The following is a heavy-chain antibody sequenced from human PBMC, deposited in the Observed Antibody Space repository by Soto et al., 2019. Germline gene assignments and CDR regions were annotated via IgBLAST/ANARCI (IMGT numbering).Heavy chain of an antibody. CDR3: VREFVRDFHNWFDL. J-gene: IGHJ5*02. D-gene: IGHD2-21*02. Sequence: PGGSLRLSCAASGFTFSNFEMNWVRQAPGKGLELVSYISSGGNTMYYADSVKGRFTISRDNAKNSLYLEMNSLRAEDTAVYYCVREFVRDFHNWFDLWGQGTLVTVSS. CDR1: GFTFSNFE. CDR2: ISSGGNTM. V-gene: IGHV3-48*03.